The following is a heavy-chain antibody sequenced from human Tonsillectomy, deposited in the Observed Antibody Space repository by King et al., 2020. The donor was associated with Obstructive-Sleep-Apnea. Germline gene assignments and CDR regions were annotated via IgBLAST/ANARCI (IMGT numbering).Heavy chain of an antibody. CDR3: ASPREGDFSSDAFDI. Sequence: VQLVESGGGVVQPGRSLRLSCATYGVIFSNYAMNWVRQSPGKGLEWVAVISSDGSKKYYAESVKGRFTISRDKSKNMLYLQMNTLRAEDTAMFYCASPREGDFSSDAFDIWGQGTMVTVSS. D-gene: IGHD2-21*02. J-gene: IGHJ3*02. V-gene: IGHV3-30*04. CDR2: ISSDGSKK. CDR1: GVIFSNYA.